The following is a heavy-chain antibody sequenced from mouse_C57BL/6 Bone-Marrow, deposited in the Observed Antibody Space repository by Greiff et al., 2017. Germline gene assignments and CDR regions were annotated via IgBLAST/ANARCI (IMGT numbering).Heavy chain of an antibody. CDR1: GYTFTGYW. CDR3: ARGDDGYYVNWFAY. J-gene: IGHJ3*01. Sequence: QVQLKESGAELMKPGASVKLSCKATGYTFTGYWIEWVKQRPGHGLEWIGEILPGSGSTNYNEKFKGKATFTADTSSNTAYMQRSSLTTEASAIYYCARGDDGYYVNWFAYWGQGTLVTVSA. D-gene: IGHD2-3*01. V-gene: IGHV1-9*01. CDR2: ILPGSGST.